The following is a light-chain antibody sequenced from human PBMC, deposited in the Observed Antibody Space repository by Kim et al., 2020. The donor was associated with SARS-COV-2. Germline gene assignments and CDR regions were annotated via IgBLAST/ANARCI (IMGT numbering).Light chain of an antibody. CDR2: MAS. V-gene: IGKV1-5*03. CDR3: QQYYTYPYT. Sequence: SASVEGRVTITCRASLGISSCLAWYQQKPRRAPKLLIYMASSLESGVPSRFTGSGSGTEFTLTISSLQPDDLGTYSCQQYYTYPYTFGQGTKLEI. J-gene: IGKJ2*01. CDR1: LGISSC.